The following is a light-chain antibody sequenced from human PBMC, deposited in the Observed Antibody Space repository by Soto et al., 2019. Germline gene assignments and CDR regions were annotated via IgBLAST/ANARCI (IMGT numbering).Light chain of an antibody. V-gene: IGLV1-40*01. Sequence: QPVLTQPPSVSGAPGQRVTLSCTGSSSNIGAGYDVHWYQQLPGTAPKLLIYDNNNRPSWVPDRFSGSTSGTSASLAITGLQADDEADFFCQSYDNSLSGVVFGGGTKLTVL. J-gene: IGLJ3*02. CDR2: DNN. CDR1: SSNIGAGYD. CDR3: QSYDNSLSGVV.